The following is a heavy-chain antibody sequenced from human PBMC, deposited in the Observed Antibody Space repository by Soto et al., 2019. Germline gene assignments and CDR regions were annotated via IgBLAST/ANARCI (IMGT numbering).Heavy chain of an antibody. CDR1: GFTFGDYA. CDR2: IRSKAYGGTT. D-gene: IGHD6-13*01. Sequence: PGGSLRLSCTASGFTFGDYAMSWFRQAPGKGLEWVGFIRSKAYGGTTEYAASVKGRFTISRDDSKSIAYLQMNSLKTEDTAVYYCTRNPGYSSSWYFPAFDIWGQGTMVTVSS. J-gene: IGHJ3*02. V-gene: IGHV3-49*03. CDR3: TRNPGYSSSWYFPAFDI.